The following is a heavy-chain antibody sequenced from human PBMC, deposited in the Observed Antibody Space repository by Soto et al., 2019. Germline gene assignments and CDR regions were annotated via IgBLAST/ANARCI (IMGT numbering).Heavy chain of an antibody. Sequence: PSETLSLTCAVSGGSISSSNWWSWVRQPPGKGLEWIGEIYHSGSTNYNPSLKSRFTISVDKSKNQFSLKLSSVTAADTAVYYCARDRGGSSGPKRPFDYWGQGTLVTVSS. CDR1: GGSISSSNW. D-gene: IGHD6-13*01. J-gene: IGHJ4*02. CDR3: ARDRGGSSGPKRPFDY. CDR2: IYHSGST. V-gene: IGHV4-4*02.